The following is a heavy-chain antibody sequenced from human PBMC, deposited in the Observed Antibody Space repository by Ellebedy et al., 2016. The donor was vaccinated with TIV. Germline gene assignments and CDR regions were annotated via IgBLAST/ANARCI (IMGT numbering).Heavy chain of an antibody. D-gene: IGHD3-22*01. Sequence: GESLKISCAASGFTFSTYAMSWVRQAPGMGLEWVSVMSGGGDIIYYADSVKGRFTVSRDNAKNSLYLQMNSLRAEDTAVYYCAKDVLVGTTPPSLDSWGQGTLVTVSS. CDR2: MSGGGDII. CDR3: AKDVLVGTTPPSLDS. V-gene: IGHV3-23*01. J-gene: IGHJ4*02. CDR1: GFTFSTYA.